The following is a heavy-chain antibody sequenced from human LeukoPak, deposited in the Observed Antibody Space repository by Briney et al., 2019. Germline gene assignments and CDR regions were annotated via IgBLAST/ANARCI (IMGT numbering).Heavy chain of an antibody. D-gene: IGHD2-2*02. Sequence: PSETLSLTCGVSVGSISSGNWWSWVRQSPGKGLEWIGEIYHNGTPNYNPSLKSRVTISADTFKNHFSLKLTSVTAADTAVYYCATAPILRGEGGEHYKYGMDVWGQGTTVIVSS. J-gene: IGHJ6*02. CDR3: ATAPILRGEGGEHYKYGMDV. V-gene: IGHV4/OR15-8*01. CDR1: VGSISSGNW. CDR2: IYHNGTP.